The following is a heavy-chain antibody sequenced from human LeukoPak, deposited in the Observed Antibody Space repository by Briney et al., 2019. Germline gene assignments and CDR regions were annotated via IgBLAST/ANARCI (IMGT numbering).Heavy chain of an antibody. CDR1: GGSFSGYY. CDR3: ARGWGLTGTTNWFDP. D-gene: IGHD1-7*01. V-gene: IGHV4-34*01. CDR2: INRSGST. Sequence: SETLSLTCAVYGGSFSGYYWSWIRQPPGKGLEWIGEINRSGSTNYNPSLKSRVTISVDTSKNQFSLKLSSVTAADTAVYYCARGWGLTGTTNWFDPWGQGTLVTVSS. J-gene: IGHJ5*02.